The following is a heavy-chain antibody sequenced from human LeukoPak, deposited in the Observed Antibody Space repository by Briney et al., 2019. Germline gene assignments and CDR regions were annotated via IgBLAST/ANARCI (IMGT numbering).Heavy chain of an antibody. D-gene: IGHD6-19*01. CDR2: IYYSGST. V-gene: IGHV4-59*01. CDR1: DGSISSYF. CDR3: ARDGGYNSGWPYFDY. Sequence: PSETLSLTCTVSDGSISSYFWSWIRQPPGKGLEWIGHIYYSGSTNYNPSLKSRVTISVDTSKNQFSLQLRSVTAADTAVYYCARDGGYNSGWPYFDYWGQGTLVTVSS. J-gene: IGHJ4*02.